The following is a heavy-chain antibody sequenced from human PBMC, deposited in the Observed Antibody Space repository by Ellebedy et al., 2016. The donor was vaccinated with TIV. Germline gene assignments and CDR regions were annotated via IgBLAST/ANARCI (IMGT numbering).Heavy chain of an antibody. D-gene: IGHD6-19*01. J-gene: IGHJ4*02. CDR3: AREPFPFYSSGWYYFDY. Sequence: PGGSLRLSCAASGFTFSSYWMHWVRQAPGKGLVWVSRINSDGSSTSYADSVKGRFTISRDNAKNTLYLQMNSLRAEDTAVYYCAREPFPFYSSGWYYFDYWGQGTLVTVSS. V-gene: IGHV3-74*01. CDR1: GFTFSSYW. CDR2: INSDGSST.